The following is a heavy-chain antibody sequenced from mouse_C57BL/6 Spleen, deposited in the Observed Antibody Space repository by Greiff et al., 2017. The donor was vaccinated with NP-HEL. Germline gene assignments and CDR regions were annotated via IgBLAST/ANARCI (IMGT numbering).Heavy chain of an antibody. Sequence: VQLQQSGAELMKPGASVKLSCKATGYTFTGYWIEWVKQRPGQGLEWIGDIYPGSGSTNYNEKFKSKATLTVDTSSSTAYMQLSSLTSEDSAVYYCARYGYGSSFDYWGQGTTLTVSS. V-gene: IGHV1-55*01. CDR2: IYPGSGST. D-gene: IGHD1-1*01. J-gene: IGHJ2*01. CDR3: ARYGYGSSFDY. CDR1: GYTFTGYW.